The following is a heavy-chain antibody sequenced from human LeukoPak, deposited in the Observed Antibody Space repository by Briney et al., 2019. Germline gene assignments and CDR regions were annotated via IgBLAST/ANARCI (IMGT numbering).Heavy chain of an antibody. Sequence: SETLSLTCTVSGGSISSYYWSWIRQHPGKGLEWIGYIYYSGSTYYNPSLKSRVTISVDTSKNQFSLKLSSVTAADTAVYYCARVVGRSSSFNWYFDLWGRGTLVTVSS. CDR3: ARVVGRSSSFNWYFDL. J-gene: IGHJ2*01. D-gene: IGHD3-22*01. V-gene: IGHV4-59*06. CDR1: GGSISSYY. CDR2: IYYSGST.